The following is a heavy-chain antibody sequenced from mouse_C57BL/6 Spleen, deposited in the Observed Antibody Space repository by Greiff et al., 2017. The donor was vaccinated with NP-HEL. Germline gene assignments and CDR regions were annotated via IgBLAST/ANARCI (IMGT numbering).Heavy chain of an antibody. J-gene: IGHJ3*01. CDR1: GYTFTSYW. D-gene: IGHD4-1*02. CDR3: ARGGDNWPWFAY. Sequence: QVQLQQSGAELVRPGTSVKLSCKASGYTFTSYWMHWVKQRPGQGLEWIGVIDPSDSYTKYNQKFKGKATLTVDTSSNTAYMQLSSLTSEDSAVYYCARGGDNWPWFAYWGQGTLVTVSA. V-gene: IGHV1-59*01. CDR2: IDPSDSYT.